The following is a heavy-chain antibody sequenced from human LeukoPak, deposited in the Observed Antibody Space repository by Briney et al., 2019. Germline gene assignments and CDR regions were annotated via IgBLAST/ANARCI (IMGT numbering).Heavy chain of an antibody. Sequence: QPGGSLRLSCVASGFTVSASYMSWVCLPAGKGLEWVSSIYSGGTPYYADSFNGRFTISRDTSKNTLYLQMNSLRVDDTAIYYCASHRRSIAAAAYFDHWGQGTRVTVSS. CDR1: GFTVSASY. J-gene: IGHJ4*02. V-gene: IGHV3-53*01. CDR2: IYSGGTP. CDR3: ASHRRSIAAAAYFDH. D-gene: IGHD6-25*01.